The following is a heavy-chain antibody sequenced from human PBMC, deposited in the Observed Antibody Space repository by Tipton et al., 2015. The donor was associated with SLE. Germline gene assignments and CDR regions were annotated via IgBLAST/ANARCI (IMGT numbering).Heavy chain of an antibody. D-gene: IGHD2-15*01. CDR1: GFTVSSNY. CDR2: IYSGGST. CDR3: ARAYCSGGSCYRALFDY. J-gene: IGHJ4*02. V-gene: IGHV3-53*05. Sequence: SLRLSCAASGFTVSSNYMSWVRQAPGKGLEWVSLIYSGGSTYYADSVKGRFTISRDNSKNTLFLQMNSLRTEDTAVYYCARAYCSGGSCYRALFDYWGQGTLVTVFS.